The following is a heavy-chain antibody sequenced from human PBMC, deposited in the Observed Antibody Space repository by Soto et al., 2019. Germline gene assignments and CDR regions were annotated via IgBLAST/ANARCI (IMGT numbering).Heavy chain of an antibody. V-gene: IGHV4-34*01. CDR1: GGSFSGYY. CDR3: ARGVLVGATTFDY. J-gene: IGHJ4*02. Sequence: SETLSLTCAVYGGSFSGYYWSWIRQPPGKGLELIGEINHSGSTNYNPSLKSRVTISVDTSKNQFSLKLSSVTAADTAVYYCARGVLVGATTFDYWGQGTLVTVSS. D-gene: IGHD1-26*01. CDR2: INHSGST.